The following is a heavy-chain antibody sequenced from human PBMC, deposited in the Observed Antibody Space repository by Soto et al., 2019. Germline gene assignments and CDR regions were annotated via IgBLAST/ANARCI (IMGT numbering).Heavy chain of an antibody. J-gene: IGHJ4*02. CDR3: AREDIQDIVVVVVAPEGLGY. CDR2: ISGYNGNS. V-gene: IGHV1-18*01. D-gene: IGHD2-15*01. Sequence: QVQLVQSGAEVKKPGASVKVSCKASGYTFTSYGITWVRQAPGQGLEWMGRISGYNGNSNYAQNLQGRVTMTTDTSTSTAYMELRSLRSDDTAVYYCAREDIQDIVVVVVAPEGLGYWGQGTLVTVSS. CDR1: GYTFTSYG.